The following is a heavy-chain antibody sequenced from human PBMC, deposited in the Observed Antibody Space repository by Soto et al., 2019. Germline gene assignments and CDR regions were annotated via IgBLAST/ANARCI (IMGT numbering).Heavy chain of an antibody. Sequence: GGSLRLSCSASGFTFCSYGMHWVRQAPGRGLEYVSGLSGIGGSTYYADSVKGRFTISRDNPKTTLYLQMSSLRVEDTAVYYCARLGGPRWGDYFHYLGQGTQVPISS. CDR1: GFTFCSYG. CDR2: LSGIGGST. J-gene: IGHJ4*02. CDR3: ARLGGPRWGDYFHY. D-gene: IGHD4-17*01. V-gene: IGHV3-64D*06.